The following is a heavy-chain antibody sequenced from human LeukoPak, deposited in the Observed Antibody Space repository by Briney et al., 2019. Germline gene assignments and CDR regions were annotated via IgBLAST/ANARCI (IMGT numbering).Heavy chain of an antibody. V-gene: IGHV3-9*03. CDR2: ISWNSGSI. CDR3: AKDIRGAGAFDI. J-gene: IGHJ3*02. CDR1: GFTFDDYA. D-gene: IGHD1-26*01. Sequence: AGGSLRLSCAASGFTFDDYAMHWVRQAPGKGLEWVSGISWNSGSIGYADSAKGRFTISRDNAKNSLYLQMNSLRAEDMALYYCAKDIRGAGAFDIWGQGTMVTVSS.